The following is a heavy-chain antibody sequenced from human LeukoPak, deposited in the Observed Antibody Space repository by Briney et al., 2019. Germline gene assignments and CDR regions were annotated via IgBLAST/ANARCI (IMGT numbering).Heavy chain of an antibody. D-gene: IGHD2-15*01. Sequence: GGSLRLSCAASGFTFSEYYMSWIRQAPGKGLEWVSSISSSSTYIYYADSVKGRFTISRDNAKNSLYLQMNSLRAEDTAVYYCARVCSGGSCRDYWGQGTLVTVSS. CDR2: ISSSSTYI. V-gene: IGHV3-11*06. J-gene: IGHJ4*02. CDR3: ARVCSGGSCRDY. CDR1: GFTFSEYY.